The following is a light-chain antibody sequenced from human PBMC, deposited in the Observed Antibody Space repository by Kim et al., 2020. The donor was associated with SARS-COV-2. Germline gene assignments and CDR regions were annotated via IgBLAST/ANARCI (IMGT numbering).Light chain of an antibody. CDR3: QVWDSSTNVV. V-gene: IGLV3-9*01. J-gene: IGLJ2*01. CDR1: NIGSKN. CDR2: RDS. Sequence: VALGRTARITCGGNNIGSKNVHWYQQKPGQAPVLVIYRDSNRPSGIPERFSGSNSGNTATLTISRAQAGDEADYYCQVWDSSTNVVFGGGTQLTVL.